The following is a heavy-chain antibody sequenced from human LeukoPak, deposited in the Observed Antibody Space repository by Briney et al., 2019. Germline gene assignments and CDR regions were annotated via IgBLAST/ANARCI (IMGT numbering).Heavy chain of an antibody. CDR1: GFIFSNYG. V-gene: IGHV3-7*01. D-gene: IGHD2-2*01. Sequence: GGSLRLSCAASGFIFSNYGMSWVRQAPGKGLEWVANIKQDGSEKNYADSVKGRFTISRDNSKNTLYLQMNSLRAEDTAVYYCARRYCSSTSCYGMDVWGQGTTVTVSS. J-gene: IGHJ6*02. CDR3: ARRYCSSTSCYGMDV. CDR2: IKQDGSEK.